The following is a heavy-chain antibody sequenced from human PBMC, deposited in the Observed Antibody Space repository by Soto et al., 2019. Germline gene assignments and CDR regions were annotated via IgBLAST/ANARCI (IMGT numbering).Heavy chain of an antibody. CDR2: INHSGST. V-gene: IGHV4-34*01. J-gene: IGHJ4*02. D-gene: IGHD3-22*01. CDR1: GGSFSFYY. CDR3: ATRFYDSSGYYLFYFDS. Sequence: SETLSLTCAVSGGSFSFYYWSWIRQPPGKELEWIGEINHSGSTNYNSSLKSRVTISVDTSKNQFSLKLSSVTAADTAVYYCATRFYDSSGYYLFYFDSWRQGTLVTVSS.